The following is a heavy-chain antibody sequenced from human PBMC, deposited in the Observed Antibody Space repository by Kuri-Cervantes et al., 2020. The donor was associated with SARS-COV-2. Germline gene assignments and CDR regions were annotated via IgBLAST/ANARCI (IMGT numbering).Heavy chain of an antibody. Sequence: SETLSLTCAGYGGSFSGYYWSWIRQPPGKGLEWIGEIKHSGSTNYNPSLKSRVTISVDTSKNQFSLKLSSVTAADTAVYYCARGVGAAVAGTLITIYYYGMDVWGQGTTVTVSS. CDR3: ARGVGAAVAGTLITIYYYGMDV. CDR1: GGSFSGYY. V-gene: IGHV4-34*01. D-gene: IGHD6-19*01. J-gene: IGHJ6*02. CDR2: IKHSGST.